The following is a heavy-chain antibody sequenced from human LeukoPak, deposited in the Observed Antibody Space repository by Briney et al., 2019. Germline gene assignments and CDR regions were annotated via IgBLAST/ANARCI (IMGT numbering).Heavy chain of an antibody. CDR1: GFPFSSHA. D-gene: IGHD2-2*01. J-gene: IGHJ6*02. Sequence: PGGSLRLSCAASGFPFSSHAMSWVRQAPGKGLEWVSAISGSGGSTYYADSVKGRFTISRDNSKNTLYLQMNSLRAEDTAVYYCAKDSQTEDQLLYNYYYGMDVWGQGTTVTVSS. V-gene: IGHV3-23*01. CDR3: AKDSQTEDQLLYNYYYGMDV. CDR2: ISGSGGST.